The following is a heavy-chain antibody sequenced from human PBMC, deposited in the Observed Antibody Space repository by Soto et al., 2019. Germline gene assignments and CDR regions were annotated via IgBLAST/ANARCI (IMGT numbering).Heavy chain of an antibody. CDR3: AKGLDIVVVPAAIRFDY. D-gene: IGHD2-2*01. CDR1: AGTFSCYT. CDR2: IIPIVGTA. Sequence: SVKFSCKASAGTFSCYTIRWVRQGPGQGLEWMGGIIPIVGTANYAQKFQGRVTITADKSTSTAYMELSSLRSEDTAVYYCAKGLDIVVVPAAIRFDYWGQATLVTVYS. V-gene: IGHV1-69*06. J-gene: IGHJ4*02.